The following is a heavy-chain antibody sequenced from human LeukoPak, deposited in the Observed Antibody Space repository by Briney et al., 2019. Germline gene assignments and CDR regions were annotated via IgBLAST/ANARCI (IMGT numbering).Heavy chain of an antibody. V-gene: IGHV3-48*01. D-gene: IGHD2-21*01. CDR1: GFTFSSYS. CDR2: ISSSSSTI. CDR3: ARGVIGQRNYYYYMDV. J-gene: IGHJ6*03. Sequence: GGSLRLSCAASGFTFSSYSMNWVRQAPGKGLEWVSYISSSSSTIYYADSVKGRFTISRDNAKNSLYLQMNSLRAEDTAVYYCARGVIGQRNYYYYMDVWGTGTTVTISS.